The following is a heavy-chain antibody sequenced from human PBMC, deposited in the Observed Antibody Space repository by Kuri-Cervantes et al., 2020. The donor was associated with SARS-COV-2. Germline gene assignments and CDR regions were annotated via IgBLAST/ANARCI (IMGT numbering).Heavy chain of an antibody. D-gene: IGHD3-22*01. CDR2: INPSGGST. CDR1: GYTFTSYY. CDR3: ARDLVKSSGLKAPRNWFDP. V-gene: IGHV1-46*03. Sequence: ASVKVSCKASGYTFTSYYMHWVRQAPGQGLEWMGIINPSGGSTSYAQKFQGRVTMARDTSTSTVYMELSSLRSEDTAVYYCARDLVKSSGLKAPRNWFDPWGQGTLVTVSS. J-gene: IGHJ5*02.